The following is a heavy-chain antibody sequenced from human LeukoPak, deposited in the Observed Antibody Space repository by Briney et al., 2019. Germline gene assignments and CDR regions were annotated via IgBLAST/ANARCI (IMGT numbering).Heavy chain of an antibody. Sequence: GGSLRLSCAASGFTFSSYSMNWVRQAPGKGLEWVSYISSSSSTIYYADSVKGRFTISRDNAKNSLYLQMNSLRAKDTALYYCAKDIGGDYWYFDLWGRGTLVTVSS. J-gene: IGHJ2*01. CDR3: AKDIGGDYWYFDL. CDR1: GFTFSSYS. CDR2: ISSSSSTI. D-gene: IGHD2-21*01. V-gene: IGHV3-48*04.